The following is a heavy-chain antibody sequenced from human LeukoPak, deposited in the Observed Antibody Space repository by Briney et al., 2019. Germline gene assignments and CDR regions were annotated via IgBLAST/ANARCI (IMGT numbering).Heavy chain of an antibody. CDR2: IKSKTDGGTT. CDR1: GFTFSNAW. J-gene: IGHJ4*02. V-gene: IGHV3-15*01. CDR3: TTENYDILTGYYYFDY. D-gene: IGHD3-9*01. Sequence: GGSLRLSYAASGFTFSNAWMSWVRQAPGKGLEWVGRIKSKTDGGTTDYAAPVKGRFTISRDDSKNTLYLQMNSLETEDTAVYYCTTENYDILTGYYYFDYWGQGTLVTVSS.